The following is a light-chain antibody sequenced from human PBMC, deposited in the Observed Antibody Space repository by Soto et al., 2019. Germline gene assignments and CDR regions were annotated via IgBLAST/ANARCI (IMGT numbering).Light chain of an antibody. CDR3: SSYGGYNNVI. CDR1: SSDVGGYNY. J-gene: IGLJ2*01. V-gene: IGLV2-8*01. CDR2: EVS. Sequence: QSALTQPPSASGSPGQSVTISCTGTSSDVGGYNYVSWYQQHPDNAPKLIIYEVSKRPSGVPDRFSGSKSGNTASLTVSGLQAEDEADYYCSSYGGYNNVIFGGGTKLTV.